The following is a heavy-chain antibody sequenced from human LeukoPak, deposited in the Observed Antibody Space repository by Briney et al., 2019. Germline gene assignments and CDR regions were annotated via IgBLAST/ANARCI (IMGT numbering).Heavy chain of an antibody. CDR3: ARVTSSRPFDY. CDR2: INHSGST. J-gene: IGHJ4*02. CDR1: GGPFSGYY. D-gene: IGHD4-17*01. V-gene: IGHV4-34*01. Sequence: SETLSLTCAVYGGPFSGYYWSWIRQPPGKGLEWIGEINHSGSTNYNPSLKSRVTISVDTSKNQFSLKLSSVTAADTAVYYCARVTSSRPFDYWGQGTLVTVSS.